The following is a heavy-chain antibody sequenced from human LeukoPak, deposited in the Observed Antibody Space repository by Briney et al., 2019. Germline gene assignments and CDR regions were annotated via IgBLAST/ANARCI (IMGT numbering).Heavy chain of an antibody. D-gene: IGHD6-13*01. Sequence: GESLKISSKGSGYSFTSYWIGWVRQMPGKGLEWMGIIYPGDSDTRYSPSFEGQVTTSADKSISTAYLQWSSLKASDTAMYYCARQSGGGSSSWSPFNYWGQGTLVTVSS. V-gene: IGHV5-51*01. J-gene: IGHJ4*02. CDR2: IYPGDSDT. CDR3: ARQSGGGSSSWSPFNY. CDR1: GYSFTSYW.